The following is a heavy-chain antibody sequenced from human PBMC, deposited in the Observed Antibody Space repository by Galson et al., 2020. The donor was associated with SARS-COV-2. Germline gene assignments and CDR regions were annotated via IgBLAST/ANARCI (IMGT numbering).Heavy chain of an antibody. CDR3: ANEGFNNKGTIDS. Sequence: GESLKISCAASGFTFRTYAMHWVRQPPGKGLEWVAVISNDGLKKFYSDSVKGRFTISRDNWKNILLLQMNSLNSEDTARYFCANEGFNNKGTIDSWGQGTLVTVYS. V-gene: IGHV3-30-3*02. CDR1: GFTFRTYA. D-gene: IGHD3-10*01. CDR2: ISNDGLKK. J-gene: IGHJ4*02.